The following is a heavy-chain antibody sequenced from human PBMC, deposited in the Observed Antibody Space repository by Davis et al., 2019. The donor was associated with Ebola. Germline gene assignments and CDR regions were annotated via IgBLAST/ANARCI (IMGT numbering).Heavy chain of an antibody. D-gene: IGHD2-15*01. Sequence: GESLKISCAASGFTFRNYGMHWVRQAPGKGLEWVAVIWYDGSRRYYGDSVKGRFTISRDNSKNTLYLQMNSLRAEDTAVDYCAKTRFIVVVVPYDYWGQGTLVTVSS. CDR1: GFTFRNYG. J-gene: IGHJ4*02. CDR2: IWYDGSRR. V-gene: IGHV3-33*03. CDR3: AKTRFIVVVVPYDY.